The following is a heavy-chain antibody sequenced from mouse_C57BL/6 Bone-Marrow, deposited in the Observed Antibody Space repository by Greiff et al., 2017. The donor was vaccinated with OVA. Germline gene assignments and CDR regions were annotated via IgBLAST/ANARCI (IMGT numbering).Heavy chain of an antibody. CDR1: GYTFTDYY. D-gene: IGHD2-12*01. CDR2: INPNNGGT. V-gene: IGHV1-26*01. Sequence: EVQLQQSGPELVKPGASVKISCKASGYTFTDYYMNWVKQSHGKSLEWIGDINPNNGGTSYNQKFKGKATLTVDKSSSTAYMELRSLTSEDSAVYYCARGDLRRFAYWGQGTLVTVAA. J-gene: IGHJ3*01. CDR3: ARGDLRRFAY.